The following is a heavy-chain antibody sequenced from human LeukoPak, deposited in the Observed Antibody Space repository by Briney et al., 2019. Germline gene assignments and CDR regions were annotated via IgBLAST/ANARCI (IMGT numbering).Heavy chain of an antibody. D-gene: IGHD6-19*01. J-gene: IGHJ4*02. Sequence: GGSLRLSCAASGFTFSRSAMHWVRQAPGKGLEWVAIISYDGGNKYYTDSVKGRFTISRDNSKNTLYLQMNSLRAEDTAVYYCARVQRGIAVALDYWGQGTLATVSS. CDR2: ISYDGGNK. V-gene: IGHV3-30*04. CDR1: GFTFSRSA. CDR3: ARVQRGIAVALDY.